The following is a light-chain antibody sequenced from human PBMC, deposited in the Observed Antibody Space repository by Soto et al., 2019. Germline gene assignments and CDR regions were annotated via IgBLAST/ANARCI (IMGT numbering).Light chain of an antibody. V-gene: IGKV3-15*01. CDR3: QQYYTWPLWT. CDR1: QSVSSK. J-gene: IGKJ1*01. Sequence: EIVMTQSPATLSVSVGERATISCRASQSVSSKLAWYQHKPGQAPRLLIYGASTRATSIPARSSGSGSGTEFTLTISSRQSEDFAVYYCQQYYTWPLWTFCQGTKVDNK. CDR2: GAS.